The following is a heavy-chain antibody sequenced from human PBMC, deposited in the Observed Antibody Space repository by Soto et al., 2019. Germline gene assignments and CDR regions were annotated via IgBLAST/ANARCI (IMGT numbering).Heavy chain of an antibody. Sequence: EVQLLESGGGLVQPGGSLRLSCAASGFTFSSYAMSWVRQAPGKGLEWVSAISGSGGSTYYPDSVKGRFTISRDNSKNTLYLQMNSLRAEDTAVYYCAKDSRSVVVVAAVDYWGQGTLVTVSS. V-gene: IGHV3-23*01. CDR1: GFTFSSYA. J-gene: IGHJ4*02. CDR3: AKDSRSVVVVAAVDY. D-gene: IGHD2-15*01. CDR2: ISGSGGST.